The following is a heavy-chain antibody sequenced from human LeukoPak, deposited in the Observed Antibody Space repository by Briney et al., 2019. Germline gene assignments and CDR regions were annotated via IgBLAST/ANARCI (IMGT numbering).Heavy chain of an antibody. J-gene: IGHJ4*02. CDR2: IKQDGSEG. Sequence: PGGSLRLSCAASGFTFSNHWTSWVRQAPGKGLEWVANIKQDGSEGYYVDSVKGRFTISRDNAENSLYLQMNNLRAEDTAVYYCARIYCTNGVCYAEKYFFDYWGQGTLVTVSS. V-gene: IGHV3-7*01. D-gene: IGHD2-8*01. CDR1: GFTFSNHW. CDR3: ARIYCTNGVCYAEKYFFDY.